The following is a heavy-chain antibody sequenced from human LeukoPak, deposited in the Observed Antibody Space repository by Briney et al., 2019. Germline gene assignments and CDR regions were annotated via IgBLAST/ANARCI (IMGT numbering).Heavy chain of an antibody. J-gene: IGHJ6*02. CDR1: GYTFTGYY. CDR3: ASGRIYYYYYGMDV. V-gene: IGHV1-18*04. CDR2: ISAYNGNT. Sequence: ASVKVSCKASGYTFTGYYMHWVRQAPGQGLEWMGWISAYNGNTNYAQKLQGRVTMTTDTSTSTAYMELRSLRSDDTAVYYCASGRIYYYYYGMDVRGQGTTVTVSS.